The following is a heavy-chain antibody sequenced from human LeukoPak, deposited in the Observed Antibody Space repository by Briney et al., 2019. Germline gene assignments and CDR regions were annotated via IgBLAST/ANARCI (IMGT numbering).Heavy chain of an antibody. CDR1: GGTFSSYA. CDR3: ARAGGYSYGYPYYYYYYYMDV. V-gene: IGHV1-69*06. CDR2: IIPIFGTA. D-gene: IGHD5-18*01. J-gene: IGHJ6*03. Sequence: ASVKVSCKASGGTFSSYAISWVRQAPGQGLEWMGGIIPIFGTANYAQKFQGRVTITADKSTSTAYMELSSLRSEDTAVYYCARAGGYSYGYPYYYYYYYMDVWGKGTTVTVSS.